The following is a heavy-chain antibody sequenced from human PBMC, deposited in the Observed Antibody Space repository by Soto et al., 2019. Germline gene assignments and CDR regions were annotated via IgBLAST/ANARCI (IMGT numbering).Heavy chain of an antibody. CDR3: ARGVTAGVDY. CDR2: MQPSSGRT. J-gene: IGHJ4*02. CDR1: GYSFTSLD. D-gene: IGHD1-26*01. V-gene: IGHV1-8*01. Sequence: ASVKVSCKASGYSFTSLDINWVRQTTGQGLEWMGWMQPSSGRTGYAQKLQGRVTMTRDTSINTAYMELSSLTSDDTAFYYCARGVTAGVDYWGQGTLVTVSS.